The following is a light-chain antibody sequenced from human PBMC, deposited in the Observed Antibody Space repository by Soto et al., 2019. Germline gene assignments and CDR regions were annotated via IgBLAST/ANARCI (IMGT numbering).Light chain of an antibody. J-gene: IGLJ1*01. CDR1: SSDVGSYNR. CDR3: SSYTSSSTYV. CDR2: EVS. V-gene: IGLV2-18*02. Sequence: QSALTQPPSVSGSPGQSVTISCTGTSSDVGSYNRVSWYQQPPGTAPKLMIYEVSNRPSGVPDRFSGSKSGKTASLTISGHQAEDEADYYCSSYTSSSTYVVGTGTKLTVL.